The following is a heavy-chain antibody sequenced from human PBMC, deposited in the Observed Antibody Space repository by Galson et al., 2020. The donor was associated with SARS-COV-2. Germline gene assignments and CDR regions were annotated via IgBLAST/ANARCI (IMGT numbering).Heavy chain of an antibody. CDR3: ARRGMYNWKGGAFDI. Sequence: SETLSLTCTVSGGSISSYYWSWIRQPPGKGLEWIGYIYYSGSTNYNPSLKSRVTISVDTSKNQFSLKLSSVTAADTAVYYCARRGMYNWKGGAFDIWGQGTMVTVSS. CDR1: GGSISSYY. CDR2: IYYSGST. J-gene: IGHJ3*02. V-gene: IGHV4-59*08. D-gene: IGHD1-1*01.